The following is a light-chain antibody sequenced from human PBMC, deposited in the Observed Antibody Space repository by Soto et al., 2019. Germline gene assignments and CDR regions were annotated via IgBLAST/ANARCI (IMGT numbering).Light chain of an antibody. CDR2: AAS. J-gene: IGKJ4*01. CDR1: QGINSF. Sequence: IQLTQSPSSLSASVGDRVTITCRASQGINSFLAWYQQKPGKAPKLLIYAASTLQSGVPSRFSGSGSGTDFTLTISSLHPEDFATYYCQQLERYPPTFGGGTKVDIK. V-gene: IGKV1-9*01. CDR3: QQLERYPPT.